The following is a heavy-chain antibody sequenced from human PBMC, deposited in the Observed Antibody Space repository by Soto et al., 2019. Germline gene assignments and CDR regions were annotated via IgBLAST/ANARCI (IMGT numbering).Heavy chain of an antibody. CDR1: GFTFSSYA. Sequence: EVQLLESGGGLVQPGGSLRLSCAASGFTFSSYAMSWVRQAPGKGLEWVSAITGSGGSTYYADSVKGRFTISRDNSKNTLSLQMNILRAEDTALYYCAKCGPGADYDSSHLDAFDIWGQGTMVTLSS. D-gene: IGHD3-22*01. J-gene: IGHJ3*02. V-gene: IGHV3-23*01. CDR2: ITGSGGST. CDR3: AKCGPGADYDSSHLDAFDI.